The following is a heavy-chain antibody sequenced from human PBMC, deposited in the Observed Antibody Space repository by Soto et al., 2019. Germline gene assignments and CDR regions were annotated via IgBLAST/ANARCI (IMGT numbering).Heavy chain of an antibody. V-gene: IGHV3-48*02. Sequence: DVQLVESGGGLVQPGGSLRLSCTASGFTFSRRAMNWVRQFPGRGLEWVSFISSSSSNIDYADSVKGRFTVSRDNAKNSLYLQMNTLSDEDTAVYYCASDRSLGSNWYYYLESWGQGTLVTVSS. D-gene: IGHD3-16*01. CDR3: ASDRSLGSNWYYYLES. CDR1: GFTFSRRA. J-gene: IGHJ4*02. CDR2: ISSSSSNI.